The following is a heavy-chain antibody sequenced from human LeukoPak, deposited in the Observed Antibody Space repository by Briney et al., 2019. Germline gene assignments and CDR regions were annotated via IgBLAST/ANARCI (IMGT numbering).Heavy chain of an antibody. CDR1: EYTFTGYY. CDR3: ARDVSRDSFCHP. D-gene: IGHD5-18*01. J-gene: IGHJ5*02. Sequence: ASVKVSYKDSEYTFTGYYILLVRQAPGHGLEWMGWINPNSGGTNYAQKFQGRVTMTRDTSISTAYMELSRLTSDDTAVYYCARDVSRDSFCHPWGQGTLVTVSS. CDR2: INPNSGGT. V-gene: IGHV1-2*02.